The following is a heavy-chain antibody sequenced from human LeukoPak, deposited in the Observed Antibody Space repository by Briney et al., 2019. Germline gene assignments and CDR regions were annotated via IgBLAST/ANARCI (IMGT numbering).Heavy chain of an antibody. CDR1: GFNFARSE. J-gene: IGHJ2*01. D-gene: IGHD2-21*01. CDR3: ARAGDKGTANWYFDL. CDR2: SSM. Sequence: PGGSLRLSCAAAGFNFARSEMNWVRQAPGKGLEWISSSSMYYADSVKGRFTISRENAKQTLYLQMNSLRPEDTAVYYCARAGDKGTANWYFDLWGRGTLVTDSS. V-gene: IGHV3-48*03.